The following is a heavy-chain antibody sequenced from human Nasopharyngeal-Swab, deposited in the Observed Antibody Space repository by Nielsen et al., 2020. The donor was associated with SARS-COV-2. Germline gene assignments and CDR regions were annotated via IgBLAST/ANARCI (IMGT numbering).Heavy chain of an antibody. J-gene: IGHJ3*02. V-gene: IGHV4-59*01. D-gene: IGHD6-13*01. Sequence: SETLSLTCTVSGGSISSYYWSWIRQPPGKGLEWIGYIYYSGSTNYNPSLKSRVTISVDTSKNQFSLKLSSVTAADTAVYYCARAPYSSSWYWNAFDIWGQETMVTVSS. CDR3: ARAPYSSSWYWNAFDI. CDR2: IYYSGST. CDR1: GGSISSYY.